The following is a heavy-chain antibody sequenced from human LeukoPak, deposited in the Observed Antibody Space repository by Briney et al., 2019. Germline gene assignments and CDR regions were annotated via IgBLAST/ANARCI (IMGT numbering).Heavy chain of an antibody. CDR3: ARDRYSSGYSPFDY. CDR2: IYTSGST. Sequence: PSQTLSPTCTVSGGSISSGSYYWSWIRQPAGKGLEWIGRIYTSGSTNYNPSLKSRVTISVDTSKNQFSLKLSSVTAADTAVYYCARDRYSSGYSPFDYWGQGTLVTVSS. D-gene: IGHD6-19*01. CDR1: GGSISSGSYY. J-gene: IGHJ4*02. V-gene: IGHV4-61*02.